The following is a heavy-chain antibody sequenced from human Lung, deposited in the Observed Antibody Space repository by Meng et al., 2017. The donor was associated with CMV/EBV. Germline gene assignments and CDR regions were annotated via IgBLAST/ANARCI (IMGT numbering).Heavy chain of an antibody. V-gene: IGHV3-53*01. CDR2: MYSGGIT. J-gene: IGHJ4*02. CDR3: AGNSESRH. CDR1: GFSVGSEY. D-gene: IGHD2/OR15-2a*01. Sequence: GEXLRLSCAASGFSVGSEYMSWVRQAPGKGLEWVSLMYSGGITRYSDSVRGRFTISRDSSKNTLFLQMNSLRAEDTAVYYCAGNSESRHWGQGTLVTVSS.